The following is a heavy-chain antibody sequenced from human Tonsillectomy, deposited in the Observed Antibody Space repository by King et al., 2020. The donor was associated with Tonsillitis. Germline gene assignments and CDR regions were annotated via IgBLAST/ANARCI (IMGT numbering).Heavy chain of an antibody. CDR1: GGSIITTDYY. Sequence: QLQESGPGLVKPSETLSLTCTVSGGSIITTDYYWGWIRQPPGKGLEWIGSVFYSGDAYYNPSLKSRVTISVDTSMSQFSLKLTSVTAADTAVYYCAGQGGRGYDILTGYPIEYWGQGTLVTVSS. D-gene: IGHD3-9*01. V-gene: IGHV4-39*07. CDR3: AGQGGRGYDILTGYPIEY. CDR2: VFYSGDA. J-gene: IGHJ4*02.